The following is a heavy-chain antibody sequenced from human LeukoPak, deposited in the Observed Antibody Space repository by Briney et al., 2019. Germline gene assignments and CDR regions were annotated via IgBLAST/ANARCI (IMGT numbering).Heavy chain of an antibody. V-gene: IGHV1-2*02. D-gene: IGHD3-22*01. Sequence: ASVKVSCKASGYTFTGYYMHWVRQAPVQGLEWMGWINPNSGGTNYAQKFQGRVTMTEDTSTDTAYMELSSLRSEDTAVYYCTTKYYYDNNDYHLIDYWGQGTLVTVSS. CDR2: INPNSGGT. CDR1: GYTFTGYY. J-gene: IGHJ4*02. CDR3: TTKYYYDNNDYHLIDY.